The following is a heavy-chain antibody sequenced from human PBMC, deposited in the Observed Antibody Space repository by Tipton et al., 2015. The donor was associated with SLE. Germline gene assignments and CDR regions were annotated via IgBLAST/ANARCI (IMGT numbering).Heavy chain of an antibody. Sequence: TLSLTCTVSGGSISSSSYYWGWIRQPPGKGLEWIGSIYYSGSTYYNPSLKSRVTISVDTSKNQFSLKLSSVTAADTAVYYCARTKLRYFDWPYNWFDPWGQGTLVTVYS. J-gene: IGHJ5*02. D-gene: IGHD3-9*01. CDR2: IYYSGST. CDR3: ARTKLRYFDWPYNWFDP. CDR1: GGSISSSSYY. V-gene: IGHV4-39*07.